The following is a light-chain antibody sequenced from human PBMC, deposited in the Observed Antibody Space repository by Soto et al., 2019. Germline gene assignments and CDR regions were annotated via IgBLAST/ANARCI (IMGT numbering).Light chain of an antibody. Sequence: EILLTQSPGTLSLSPGERATLSCRASQSVSSTYLSWYQLKPGQAPRLLIYGASSRATGIPDRFSGGGSGTDFTLTISRLEPEDFAVYYCQQYGYSFRAFGQGPKVEL. J-gene: IGKJ1*01. CDR2: GAS. V-gene: IGKV3-20*01. CDR3: QQYGYSFRA. CDR1: QSVSSTY.